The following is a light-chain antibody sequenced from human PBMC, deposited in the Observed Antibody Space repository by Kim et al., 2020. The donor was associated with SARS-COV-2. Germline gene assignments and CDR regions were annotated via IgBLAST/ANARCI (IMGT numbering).Light chain of an antibody. CDR2: PAS. Sequence: ASVGDRVTSTCRASQDSTNYFAWYQQKPGKAPKLLIFPASTLQSGVPSRFSGSGSGTEFTLTISSLQPEDFAIYYCQHLNSYPLTFAGGTKVDIK. J-gene: IGKJ4*01. CDR1: QDSTNY. V-gene: IGKV1-9*01. CDR3: QHLNSYPLT.